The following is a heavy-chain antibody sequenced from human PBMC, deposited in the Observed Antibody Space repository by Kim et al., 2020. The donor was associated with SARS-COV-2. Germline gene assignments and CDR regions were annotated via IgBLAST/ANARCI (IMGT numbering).Heavy chain of an antibody. J-gene: IGHJ4*02. Sequence: SETLSLTCTVSGGSISSYYWSWIRQPPGKGLEWIGYIYSSGSTNYRPSLKSRVSISVDTSKNQISLRLSSVTAADTAVYYCVRQIPRGQVGRFDYWGQGTLVTVSS. D-gene: IGHD2-2*02. V-gene: IGHV4-59*01. CDR2: IYSSGST. CDR1: GGSISSYY. CDR3: VRQIPRGQVGRFDY.